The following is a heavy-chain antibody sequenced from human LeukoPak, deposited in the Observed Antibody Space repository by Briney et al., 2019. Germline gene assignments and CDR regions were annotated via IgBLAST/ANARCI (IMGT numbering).Heavy chain of an antibody. CDR1: AYIFTSYY. CDR2: INPSDGST. Sequence: ASVKVSCKASAYIFTSYYMHWVRQAPGQGLEWMGIINPSDGSTNCAQKFQGRVTMTRDTSTSTVYMELSSLRSEDTAVYYCARVLGLDTFDIWGQGTMVTVSS. V-gene: IGHV1-46*01. D-gene: IGHD3-16*01. J-gene: IGHJ3*02. CDR3: ARVLGLDTFDI.